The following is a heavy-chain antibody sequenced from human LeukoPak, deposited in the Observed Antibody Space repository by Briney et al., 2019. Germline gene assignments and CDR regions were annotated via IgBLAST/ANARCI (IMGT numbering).Heavy chain of an antibody. J-gene: IGHJ5*02. Sequence: GGSLRLSCVASGFSFSGYCMSWFRQAPGKGLEWVSSVSGGGTTTFYADSVKGRFTISRDNSKNTLYLQMNSLRLEDAAIYYCAKRTVTASGDDHWGQGTLVTVSS. D-gene: IGHD2-21*02. CDR2: VSGGGTTT. CDR1: GFSFSGYC. V-gene: IGHV3-23*01. CDR3: AKRTVTASGDDH.